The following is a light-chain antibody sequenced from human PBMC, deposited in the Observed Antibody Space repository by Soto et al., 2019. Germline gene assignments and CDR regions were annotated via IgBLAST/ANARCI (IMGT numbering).Light chain of an antibody. CDR3: CACAGRFTCV. CDR1: SSDVGDYYF. Sequence: QSALTQPRSVSGSPGQSVTISCTGTSSDVGDYYFVSWYQQHPDKAPKLMIYDVTKWPSGVPDRFSGSKSGNTASLTISGLQADDEADYYCCACAGRFTCVFGTGTKAPS. J-gene: IGLJ1*01. CDR2: DVT. V-gene: IGLV2-11*01.